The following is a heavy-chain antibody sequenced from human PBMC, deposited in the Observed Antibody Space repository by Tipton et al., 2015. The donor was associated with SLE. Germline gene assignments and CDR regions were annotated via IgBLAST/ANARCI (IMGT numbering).Heavy chain of an antibody. Sequence: TLSLTCAVYGGSISSGSYYWSWIRQPPGKGLEWIGEINHSGSTNYNPSLKSRVTISVDTSKNQFSLKLSSVTAADTAVYYCARARYNWNPSDFDYWGQGTLVTVSS. V-gene: IGHV4-34*01. D-gene: IGHD1-20*01. CDR3: ARARYNWNPSDFDY. J-gene: IGHJ4*02. CDR1: GGSISSGSYY. CDR2: INHSGST.